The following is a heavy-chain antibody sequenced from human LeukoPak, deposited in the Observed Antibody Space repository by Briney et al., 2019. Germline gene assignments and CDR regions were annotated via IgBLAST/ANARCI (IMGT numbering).Heavy chain of an antibody. CDR1: GFTFSSYA. CDR3: AKARPYEVAGTGYYFDY. CDR2: ISGSGGST. Sequence: GGSLRLSCAASGFTFSSYAMSWVRQAPGKGLEWVSAISGSGGSTYYADSVKGRFTISRDNSKNTLYLQMNSLRAEDTAVYYCAKARPYEVAGTGYYFDYWGQGTLVTVSS. J-gene: IGHJ4*02. D-gene: IGHD6-19*01. V-gene: IGHV3-23*01.